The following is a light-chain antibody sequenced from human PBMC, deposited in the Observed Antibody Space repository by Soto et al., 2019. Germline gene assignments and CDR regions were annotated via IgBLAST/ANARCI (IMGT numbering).Light chain of an antibody. J-gene: IGLJ7*01. CDR3: CSYGGSRAV. V-gene: IGLV2-23*02. CDR2: EVS. Sequence: QSVLTQPASVSGSPVQSITISCTGTSSDVGSHNLVSWYQQHPGQAPKLMIYEVSQRPLGVSARFSASKSGNTAYLTISGRKAEDEADYYCCSYGGSRAVFGGGTQLTVI. CDR1: SSDVGSHNL.